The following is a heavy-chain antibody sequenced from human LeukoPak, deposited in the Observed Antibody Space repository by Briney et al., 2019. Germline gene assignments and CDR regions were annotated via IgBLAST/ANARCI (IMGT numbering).Heavy chain of an antibody. V-gene: IGHV3-7*01. D-gene: IGHD6-6*01. CDR1: GFTFSSYW. CDR2: IKEDGSEE. Sequence: PGGSLRLSCAASGFTFSSYWMSWVRQAPGKGLECVANIKEDGSEEYYVDSVKGRFSISRDNAKNSLYLQMNSLRAEDTAVYYCARDLSIAARGSIFGYWGQGTLVTVSS. J-gene: IGHJ4*02. CDR3: ARDLSIAARGSIFGY.